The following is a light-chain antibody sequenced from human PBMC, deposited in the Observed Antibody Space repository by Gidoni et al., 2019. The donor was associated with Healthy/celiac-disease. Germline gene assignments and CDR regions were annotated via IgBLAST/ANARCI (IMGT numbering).Light chain of an antibody. CDR2: DAS. V-gene: IGKV3-11*01. J-gene: IGKJ3*01. Sequence: EIVLTHAPATLSVSPGERATLSCRASQSVSSYLAWYQQKPGQAPRLLIYDASNRATGIPARFSGSGSGTDFTLTISSLEPDDFAVYYCQQRSNWPLFTFGPGTKVEIK. CDR3: QQRSNWPLFT. CDR1: QSVSSY.